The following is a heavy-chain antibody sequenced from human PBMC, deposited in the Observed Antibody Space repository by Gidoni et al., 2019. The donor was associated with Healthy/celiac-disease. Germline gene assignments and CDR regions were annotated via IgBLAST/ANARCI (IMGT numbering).Heavy chain of an antibody. J-gene: IGHJ4*02. CDR3: ARDGGFVGGYNYGDDY. D-gene: IGHD5-12*01. CDR1: GFTFISYS. Sequence: EVQLVESGGGLVQTGGSLRLSCAASGFTFISYSMTWVRQAPGKGLEWVSSSSSSSSTIYDAYAVKGRFTISRDNAKNSRYLQMNSLRDEDTAVYYCARDGGFVGGYNYGDDYWGQGTLGTVSS. V-gene: IGHV3-48*02. CDR2: SSSSSSTI.